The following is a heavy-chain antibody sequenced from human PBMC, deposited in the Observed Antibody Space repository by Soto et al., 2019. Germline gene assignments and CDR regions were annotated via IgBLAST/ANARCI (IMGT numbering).Heavy chain of an antibody. D-gene: IGHD5-12*01. V-gene: IGHV3-53*01. J-gene: IGHJ4*02. CDR2: IYSGGTI. CDR1: GFTVTINY. CDR3: PGYGY. Sequence: EVQGVESGGGLIQPGGSLRLSCAVSGFTVTINYMSWVRQAPGKGLEWVSVIYSGGTIYYADSVKGRFTISRDTSKNTLYLQRNSLRGEDTAVYYCPGYGYWGQGTLVTVSS.